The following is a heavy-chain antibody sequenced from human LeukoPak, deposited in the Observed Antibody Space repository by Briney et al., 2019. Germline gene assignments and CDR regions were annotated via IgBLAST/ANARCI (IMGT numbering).Heavy chain of an antibody. CDR2: ISTRSSHT. CDR3: ARGNWGSSVVDC. D-gene: IGHD7-27*01. J-gene: IGHJ4*02. Sequence: PGGSLTLTCAASGFSFSDYSMSWIRQAPGKGLEWVSYISTRSSHTNYADSMKGRFTNSRDNAKNSLYLQMNSLRAEDTAVYYCARGNWGSSVVDCWGQATRVTVSS. CDR1: GFSFSDYS. V-gene: IGHV3-11*05.